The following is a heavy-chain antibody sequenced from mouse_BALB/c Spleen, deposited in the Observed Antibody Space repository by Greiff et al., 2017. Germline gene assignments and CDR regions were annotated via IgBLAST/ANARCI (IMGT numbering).Heavy chain of an antibody. CDR1: GFNIKDTY. CDR2: IDPANVNT. Sequence: VQLQQSGAELVKPGASVKLSCTASGFNIKDTYMHWVKQRPEQGLEWIGRIDPANVNTKYDPKFQGKAPLTADTSSNTAYLQLSSLTSEDTAVYYCALYDGYYAFADGGQGTLVTVSA. D-gene: IGHD2-3*01. J-gene: IGHJ3*01. V-gene: IGHV14-3*02. CDR3: ALYDGYYAFAD.